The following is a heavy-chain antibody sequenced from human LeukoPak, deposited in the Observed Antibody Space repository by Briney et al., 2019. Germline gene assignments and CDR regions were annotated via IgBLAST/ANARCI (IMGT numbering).Heavy chain of an antibody. Sequence: PGGSLRLSCAASGFTFSSYWMHWVRQAPGKGLVWVSRINSDGSSTSYADSVKGRFTISRDNAKNTLYLQMNSLRAEDTAVYYCARALGTYYYGSVSYSYFDYWGQGTLVTVSS. J-gene: IGHJ4*02. CDR1: GFTFSSYW. D-gene: IGHD3-10*01. V-gene: IGHV3-74*01. CDR2: INSDGSST. CDR3: ARALGTYYYGSVSYSYFDY.